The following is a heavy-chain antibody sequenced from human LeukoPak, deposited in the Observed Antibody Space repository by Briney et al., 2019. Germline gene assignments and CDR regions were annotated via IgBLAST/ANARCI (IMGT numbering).Heavy chain of an antibody. CDR2: INWNGNEK. V-gene: IGHV3-20*04. D-gene: IGHD6-19*01. CDR1: GFRFDDHG. J-gene: IGHJ3*02. Sequence: SGGSLRLSCEVSGFRFDDHGMSWVRQAPGKGLEWVSGINWNGNEKGYVDSVKGRFTISRDNAKNSLYLEMNSLRAEDTAFYYCVRDRGTGWCRNDCDMWGQGTMVTVSS. CDR3: VRDRGTGWCRNDCDM.